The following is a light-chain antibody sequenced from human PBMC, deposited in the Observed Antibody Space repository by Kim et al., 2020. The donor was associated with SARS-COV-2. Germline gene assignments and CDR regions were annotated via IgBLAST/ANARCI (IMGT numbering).Light chain of an antibody. CDR2: EDN. CDR3: QSYDTTNQV. Sequence: GKTAPIPSTRSGGSMASNYVQWYQQRPGSAPTTVIYEDNKRPSGVPDRFSGSIDSSSNSASLTISGLKTEDEADYYCQSYDTTNQVFGGGTQLTVL. CDR1: GGSMASNY. V-gene: IGLV6-57*03. J-gene: IGLJ2*01.